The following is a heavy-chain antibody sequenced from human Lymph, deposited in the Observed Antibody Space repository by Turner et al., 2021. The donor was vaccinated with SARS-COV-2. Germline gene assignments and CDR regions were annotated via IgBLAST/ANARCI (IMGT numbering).Heavy chain of an antibody. CDR1: GFTFSHYW. V-gene: IGHV3-7*01. Sequence: EVQLVESGGGLVQPGGSLRLSCAASGFTFSHYWMSWVRQAPGKVLEWVANIKQDGSEKYYVDSVKGRFTISRDNAKNSLYLQMNSLRAEDTAVYYCARVEMATISFDYWGQGTLVPVSS. CDR2: IKQDGSEK. J-gene: IGHJ4*02. CDR3: ARVEMATISFDY.